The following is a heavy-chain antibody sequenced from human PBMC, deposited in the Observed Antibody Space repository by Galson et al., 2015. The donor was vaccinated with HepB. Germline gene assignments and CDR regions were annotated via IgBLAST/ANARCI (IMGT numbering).Heavy chain of an antibody. V-gene: IGHV3-48*01. CDR3: AKDKGDSSGYPLLDS. CDR2: IGRSSTT. Sequence: SLRLSCAASGFTFSDYRMNWVRQPPGKGLEWISYIGRSSTTYYAESVKGRFTISRDNAKNSLYLQVNSLRAEDTAVYYCAKDKGDSSGYPLLDSWGQGTLVTVSS. D-gene: IGHD5-18*01. J-gene: IGHJ4*02. CDR1: GFTFSDYR.